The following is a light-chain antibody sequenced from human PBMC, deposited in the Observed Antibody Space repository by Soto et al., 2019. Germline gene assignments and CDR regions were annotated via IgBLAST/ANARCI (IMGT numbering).Light chain of an antibody. CDR1: QSVLNC. CDR2: DAY. Sequence: DIQMTQSPSTLSASVGDRVTITCRASQSVLNCLAWYQHKPGKAPQLLIYDAYKLESGVPSRFSGSGYGTEFTLPISSLLPDDFATYYCQQYNGFSNTFGQGTKLEIK. J-gene: IGKJ2*01. CDR3: QQYNGFSNT. V-gene: IGKV1-5*01.